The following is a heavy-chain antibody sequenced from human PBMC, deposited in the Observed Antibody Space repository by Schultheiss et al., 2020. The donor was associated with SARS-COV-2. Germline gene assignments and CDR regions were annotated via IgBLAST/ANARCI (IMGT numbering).Heavy chain of an antibody. CDR3: ARLGLTDNWFDP. V-gene: IGHV4-59*08. J-gene: IGHJ5*02. Sequence: SETLSLTCTVSGGSISSYYWSWIRQPPGKGLEWIGYIYYSGSTNYNPSLKSRVTISVDTSKNQFSLKLSSVTAADTAVYYCARLGLTDNWFDPWGQGTLVTVS. CDR2: IYYSGST. D-gene: IGHD3-16*01. CDR1: GGSISSYY.